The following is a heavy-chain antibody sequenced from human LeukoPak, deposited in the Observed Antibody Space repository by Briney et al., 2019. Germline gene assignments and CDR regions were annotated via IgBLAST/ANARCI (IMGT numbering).Heavy chain of an antibody. CDR3: ATMVRGVIIYDAFDI. V-gene: IGHV3-23*01. D-gene: IGHD3-10*01. J-gene: IGHJ3*02. CDR1: GGSISSSSYY. CDR2: ISGSGGST. Sequence: ETLSLTCTVSGGSISSSSYYWGWIRQPPGKGLEWVSAISGSGGSTYYADSVKGRFTISRDNSKNTLYLQMNSLRAEDTAVYYCATMVRGVIIYDAFDIWGQGTMVTVSS.